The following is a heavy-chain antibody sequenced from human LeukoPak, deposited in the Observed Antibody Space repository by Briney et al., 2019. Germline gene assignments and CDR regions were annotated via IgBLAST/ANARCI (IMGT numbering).Heavy chain of an antibody. CDR1: GYTFTDYY. J-gene: IGHJ4*02. CDR3: ARDDH. CDR2: ISPSSGGT. Sequence: ASVKVSCKASGYTFTDYYMHWVRQAPGQGLEWMGWISPSSGGTNYAQKFQGRVTMTRDTSTGTAYMELSRLRSDDTAMYYCARDDHWGQGTLVTVSS. V-gene: IGHV1-2*02.